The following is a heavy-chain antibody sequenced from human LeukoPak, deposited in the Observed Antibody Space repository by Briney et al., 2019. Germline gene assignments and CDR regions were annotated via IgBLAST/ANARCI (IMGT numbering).Heavy chain of an antibody. CDR3: ARAPRDPFYAGNSFSVS. J-gene: IGHJ4*02. D-gene: IGHD4-23*01. CDR1: GGTFSSYA. Sequence: GSSVKVSCKASGGTFSSYAISWVRQAPGQGLEWMGRIIPIFGTANYAQKFQGRVTITTDESTSTAYMELSSLRSEDTAVYYCARAPRDPFYAGNSFSVSWGQGTLVTVSS. CDR2: IIPIFGTA. V-gene: IGHV1-69*05.